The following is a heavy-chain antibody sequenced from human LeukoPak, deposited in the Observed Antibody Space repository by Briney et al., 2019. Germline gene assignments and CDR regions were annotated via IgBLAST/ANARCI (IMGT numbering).Heavy chain of an antibody. CDR2: IYYSGST. D-gene: IGHD6-13*01. CDR3: ARRYSSSWYVGFFDP. V-gene: IGHV4-59*08. CDR1: GASIRHYY. Sequence: SETLSLTCTVSGASIRHYYWSWIRQSPGKGLEWIGYIYYSGSTNYNPSLESRVAMSVDTSKNQFSLMLSSVTAADTAIYYCARRYSSSWYVGFFDPWGQGTLVTVSS. J-gene: IGHJ5*02.